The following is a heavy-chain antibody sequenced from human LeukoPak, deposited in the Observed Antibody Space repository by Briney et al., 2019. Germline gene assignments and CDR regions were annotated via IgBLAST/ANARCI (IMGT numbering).Heavy chain of an antibody. D-gene: IGHD6-13*01. Sequence: PGGSLRLSCAASGFIVSNNFMSWVRQAPGKGLEWVSAISGSGDSTYYGDSVKGRFTISRDNSKNTLYLQMNSLRAEDTAVYYCAKTRPLDSSSWSHGDYWGQGTLVTVSS. CDR1: GFIVSNNF. J-gene: IGHJ4*02. V-gene: IGHV3-23*01. CDR3: AKTRPLDSSSWSHGDY. CDR2: ISGSGDST.